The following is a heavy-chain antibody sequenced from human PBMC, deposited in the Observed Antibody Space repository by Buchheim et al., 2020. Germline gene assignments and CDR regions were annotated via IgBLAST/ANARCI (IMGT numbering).Heavy chain of an antibody. CDR1: GFTFSSYA. V-gene: IGHV3-23*01. Sequence: EVQLLESGGGLVQPGGSLRLSCAASGFTFSSYAMSWVRQAPGKGLEWVSAISGSGGSTYYADFVKGRFTISRDNSKNTLYLQMNSLRAEDTAVYYCAKGGGYYYDSSGSWGYYYYGMDVWGQGTT. D-gene: IGHD3-22*01. J-gene: IGHJ6*02. CDR3: AKGGGYYYDSSGSWGYYYYGMDV. CDR2: ISGSGGST.